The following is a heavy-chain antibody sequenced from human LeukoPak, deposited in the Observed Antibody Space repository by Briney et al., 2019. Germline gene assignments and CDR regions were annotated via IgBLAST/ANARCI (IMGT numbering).Heavy chain of an antibody. J-gene: IGHJ4*02. CDR1: GLTFSSYS. CDR3: ARENSGEGFDY. D-gene: IGHD1-14*01. Sequence: TGGSLRLSCAASGLTFSSYSMNWVRQAPGKGLEWVSSISSSTIYIYDADSVKGRFTISRDNAKNTLYLEMNSLRAEDTAMYYCARENSGEGFDYWSQGTPVTVSS. CDR2: ISSSTIYI. V-gene: IGHV3-21*06.